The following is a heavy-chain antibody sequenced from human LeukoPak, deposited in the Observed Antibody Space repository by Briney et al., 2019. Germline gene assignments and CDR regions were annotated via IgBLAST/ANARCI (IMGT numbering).Heavy chain of an antibody. V-gene: IGHV4-59*08. J-gene: IGHJ6*03. CDR1: GGSISSYY. CDR3: ARSSSGGWSSYYYYMDV. D-gene: IGHD6-13*01. CDR2: IYYSGST. Sequence: PSETLSLTCTVSGGSISSYYWSWIRQPPGKGLEWIGYIYYSGSTNYNPSLKSRVTISVDTSKNQFSLKLSSVTAADTPVYYCARSSSGGWSSYYYYMDVWGKGTTVTVSS.